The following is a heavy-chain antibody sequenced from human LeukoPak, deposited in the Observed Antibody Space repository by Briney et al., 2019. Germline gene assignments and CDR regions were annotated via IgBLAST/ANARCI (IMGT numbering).Heavy chain of an antibody. J-gene: IGHJ3*02. CDR3: ARMSQGAFDI. Sequence: PGGSLRLSCAGSGFTFSNYAMSWVRQAPGKGLEWVSAFSGSGDSTYYADSVKGRFTISRDNSMNTLYLQMNSLRAEDTAVYYCARMSQGAFDIWGQGTMVTVSS. CDR2: FSGSGDST. V-gene: IGHV3-23*01. CDR1: GFTFSNYA.